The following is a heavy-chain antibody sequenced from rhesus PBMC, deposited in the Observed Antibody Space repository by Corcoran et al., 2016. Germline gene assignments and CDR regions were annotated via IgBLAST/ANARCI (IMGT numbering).Heavy chain of an antibody. CDR3: AREAEIQWVQLFYFDY. CDR1: GGSFSSYW. J-gene: IGHJ4*01. CDR2: INGNSAST. Sequence: QVQLQESGPGLVKPSETLSLTCAVSGGSFSSYWWSWIRQPPGKGLEWIGEINGNSASTNYNPSLKNRVTISKDTSKNQFSLKLSSVTAADTAVYYCAREAEIQWVQLFYFDYWGQGVLVTVSS. D-gene: IGHD5-24*01. V-gene: IGHV4-80*01.